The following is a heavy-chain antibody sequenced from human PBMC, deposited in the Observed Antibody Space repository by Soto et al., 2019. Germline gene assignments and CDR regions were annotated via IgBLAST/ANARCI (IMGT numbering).Heavy chain of an antibody. D-gene: IGHD2-2*01. J-gene: IGHJ4*02. CDR2: MNPNSGNT. CDR3: ASAAGCSSTSCYGE. CDR1: GSTFTSYD. V-gene: IGHV1-8*01. Sequence: QVQLVQSGAEVKKPGASVKVSCKASGSTFTSYDINWVRQATGQGLEWMGWMNPNSGNTGYAQKFQGRVTMTRNTSISTAYMELGSLRSEDTAVYYCASAAGCSSTSCYGEWGQGTLVTVSS.